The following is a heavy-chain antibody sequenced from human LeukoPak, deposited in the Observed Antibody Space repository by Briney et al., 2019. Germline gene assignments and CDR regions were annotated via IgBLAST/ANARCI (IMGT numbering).Heavy chain of an antibody. CDR3: TRDRGAYNLYDY. CDR1: GFTFGDYA. J-gene: IGHJ4*02. D-gene: IGHD1-1*01. CDR2: IRSKAYGETA. V-gene: IGHV3-49*03. Sequence: GGSLRLSCTASGFTFGDYAMRWIRQAPGEGRGWVGFIRSKAYGETADYAASVKGRFTISRDDSKAIAYLQMNSLKTEDTAVYHCTRDRGAYNLYDYWGQGTLVTVSS.